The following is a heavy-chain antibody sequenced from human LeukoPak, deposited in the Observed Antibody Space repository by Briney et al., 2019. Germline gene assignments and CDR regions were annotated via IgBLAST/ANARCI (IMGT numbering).Heavy chain of an antibody. CDR3: AREKQLTMGIDY. J-gene: IGHJ4*02. CDR1: GGSISSHY. CDR2: IYYSGST. D-gene: IGHD4/OR15-4a*01. V-gene: IGHV4-59*11. Sequence: SETLYMTCTVSGGSISSHYRSLIRQPPAQGLQWIGYIYYSGSTNYNPSLKSRVTISVDTSKNQFSLKLSSVTAADTAVYYCAREKQLTMGIDYRGQGTLVTVSS.